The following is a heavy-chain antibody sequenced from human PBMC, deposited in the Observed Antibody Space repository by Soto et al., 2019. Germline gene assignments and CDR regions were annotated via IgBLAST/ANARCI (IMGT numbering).Heavy chain of an antibody. Sequence: EVQLVQSGAEVKKPGESLKISCEGSGFSFTSYWIGWVRQMPGKGLEWMGIIYPGDSDTRYSPSFQGQVTISADKSTSTADLQWSSLKDSDTAMYYCARRESNAWYFDLWGRGTLVTVSS. CDR2: IYPGDSDT. V-gene: IGHV5-51*01. J-gene: IGHJ2*01. CDR1: GFSFTSYW. CDR3: ARRESNAWYFDL. D-gene: IGHD2-8*01.